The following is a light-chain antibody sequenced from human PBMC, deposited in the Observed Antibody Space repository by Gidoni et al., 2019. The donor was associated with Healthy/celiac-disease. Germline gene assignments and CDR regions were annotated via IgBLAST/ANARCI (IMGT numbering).Light chain of an antibody. CDR1: SSDVGGYNY. CDR3: SSYTSSSTYV. Sequence: QPALTHPASVAASPGKSITISCTGTSSDVGGYNYVSWYQQHPGKAPKLMIYDVSNRPSGVSNRFSGSKSGNTASLTISGLQAEDEADYYCSSYTSSSTYVFGTGTKVTVL. J-gene: IGLJ1*01. CDR2: DVS. V-gene: IGLV2-14*03.